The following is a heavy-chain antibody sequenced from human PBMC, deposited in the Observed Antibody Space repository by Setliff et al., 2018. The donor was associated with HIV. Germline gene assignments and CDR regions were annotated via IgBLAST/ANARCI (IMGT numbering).Heavy chain of an antibody. CDR1: GDSITNSMHY. CDR3: FLFYDDRSGFYWD. J-gene: IGHJ4*02. D-gene: IGHD3-22*01. Sequence: SETLSLTCTVSGDSITNSMHYWSWIRQPPGKGLEFIGSIHYNDGKTYYNAALKSRVTMAVDTSKKQFSLKLKSVTAADTAVYYCFLFYDDRSGFYWDWGQGTPVTVSS. V-gene: IGHV4-39*07. CDR2: IHYNDGKT.